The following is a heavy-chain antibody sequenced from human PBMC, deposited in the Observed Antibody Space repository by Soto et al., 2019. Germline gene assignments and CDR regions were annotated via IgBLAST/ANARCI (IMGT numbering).Heavy chain of an antibody. CDR3: ARDTSYRITGTTFCYGRDI. J-gene: IGHJ6*02. CDR2: ISSSSSYI. Sequence: PGGSLRLSCAASGFTFSSYSMNWVRQAPGKGLEWVSSISSSSSYIYYADSVKGRFTISRDNSKNSLYLQMNSLRAEDTAVYYCARDTSYRITGTTFCYGRDIWGQGTTVTVSS. D-gene: IGHD1-7*01. V-gene: IGHV3-21*01. CDR1: GFTFSSYS.